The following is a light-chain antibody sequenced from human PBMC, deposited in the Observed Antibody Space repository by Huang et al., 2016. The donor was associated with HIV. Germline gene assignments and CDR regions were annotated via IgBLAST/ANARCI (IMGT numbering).Light chain of an antibody. CDR1: QSVGSSH. CDR2: GAA. Sequence: IVLTQSPGTLSLSPGERATLSCRASQSVGSSHLAWYQQKPGQAPRLLIHGAADKATGIPDRFSGGGSGTDFTRTISRLEPEDIAVYYCQQYGGSPWTFGQGTKVEIK. V-gene: IGKV3-20*01. CDR3: QQYGGSPWT. J-gene: IGKJ1*01.